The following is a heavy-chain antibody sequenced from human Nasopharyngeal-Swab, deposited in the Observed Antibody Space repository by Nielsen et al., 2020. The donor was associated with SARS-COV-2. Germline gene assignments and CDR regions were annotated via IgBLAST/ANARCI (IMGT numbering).Heavy chain of an antibody. CDR2: IGISGSPK. D-gene: IGHD3-10*01. CDR3: ARDVQRGFDS. Sequence: GESLKISCAVSGFTFTNYEIHWVRQAPGKGLEWVSYIGISGSPKYYADSVKGRFTISRDNAKNSLSLQMNSLRAEDPAVYYCARDVQRGFDSWGQGTLVTVSS. J-gene: IGHJ4*02. V-gene: IGHV3-48*03. CDR1: GFTFTNYE.